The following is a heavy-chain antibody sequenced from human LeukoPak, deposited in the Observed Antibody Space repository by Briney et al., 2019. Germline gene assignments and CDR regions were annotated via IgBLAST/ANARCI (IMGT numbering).Heavy chain of an antibody. V-gene: IGHV1-46*01. CDR2: INPSGGST. J-gene: IGHJ4*02. CDR1: GYTFTSYY. Sequence: ASVKVSCKVSGYTFTSYYMHWVRQAPGQGLEWMGIINPSGGSTSYAQKFQGRVTMTRDMSTSTVYMELSSLRSEDTAVYYCARDGLKPYYDSSGYYYYWGQGTLVTVSS. D-gene: IGHD3-22*01. CDR3: ARDGLKPYYDSSGYYYY.